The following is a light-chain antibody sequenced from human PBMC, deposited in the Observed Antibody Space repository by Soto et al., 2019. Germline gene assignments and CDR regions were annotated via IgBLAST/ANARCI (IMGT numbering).Light chain of an antibody. CDR3: QQRNIWPPVT. CDR1: QSVSSN. Sequence: EIVMTQSPATLSVSPGERATLSCRASQSVSSNLAWYQQKPGQAPRLLIYGASTRATGIPARFSGSGPGTDFTLTISSLEPEDFAVYYCQQRNIWPPVTFGQGTKVDIK. CDR2: GAS. V-gene: IGKV3-15*01. J-gene: IGKJ1*01.